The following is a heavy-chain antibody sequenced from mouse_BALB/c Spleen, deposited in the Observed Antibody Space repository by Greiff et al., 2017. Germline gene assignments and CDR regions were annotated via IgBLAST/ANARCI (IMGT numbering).Heavy chain of an antibody. CDR2: IWAGGST. CDR1: GFSLTSYG. D-gene: IGHD1-1*01. V-gene: IGHV2-9*02. CDR3: ARERAPIYWYGGGFAY. Sequence: QVQLKESGPGLVAPSQSLSITCTVSGFSLTSYGVHWVRQPPGKGLEWLGVIWAGGSTNYNSALMSRLSISKDNSKSQVFLKMNSLQTDDTAMYYCARERAPIYWYGGGFAYWGQGTLVTVSA. J-gene: IGHJ3*01.